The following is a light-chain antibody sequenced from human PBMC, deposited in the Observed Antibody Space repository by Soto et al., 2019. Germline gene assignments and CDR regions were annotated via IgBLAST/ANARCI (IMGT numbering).Light chain of an antibody. CDR2: AAS. J-gene: IGKJ1*01. V-gene: IGKV3-20*01. CDR3: LKYGRSPGWT. Sequence: EIVLTQSPGTLSLSPGERATLSCRASQSVSSDLLAWYQQKPGQAPRLLIYAASSRASGIPDRFSGSGSETEFTLTISRLEPEDFAVYYCLKYGRSPGWTFGQGTKVEIK. CDR1: QSVSSDL.